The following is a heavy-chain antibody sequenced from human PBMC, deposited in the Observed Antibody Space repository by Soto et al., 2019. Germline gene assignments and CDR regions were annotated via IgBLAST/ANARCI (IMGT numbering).Heavy chain of an antibody. CDR2: MNPNSGNT. CDR3: ARERSAAGTGWFDP. D-gene: IGHD6-13*01. J-gene: IGHJ5*02. CDR1: GYTFTSYD. V-gene: IGHV1-8*01. Sequence: QVQLVQSGAEVKKPGASVKVSCKASGYTFTSYDINWVRQATGQGLGGMGWMNPNSGNTGYAQKFQGRVTMTRNTTLSTAYRELSSLRSEDTAVYYWARERSAAGTGWFDPWGQGTLVTVSS.